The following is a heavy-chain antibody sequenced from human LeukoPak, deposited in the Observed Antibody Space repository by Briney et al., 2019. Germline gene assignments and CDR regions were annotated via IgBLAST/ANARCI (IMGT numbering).Heavy chain of an antibody. Sequence: GGSLRLSCAASGFTFSSYAMHWVRQAPGKGLEWVAAISYDGSNKYYADSVKGRFTISRDNSKNTLYLQMNSLRAEDTAVYYCARANTGFDPRGQGTLVTVSS. CDR2: ISYDGSNK. CDR3: ARANTGFDP. CDR1: GFTFSSYA. J-gene: IGHJ5*02. V-gene: IGHV3-30*04. D-gene: IGHD1-14*01.